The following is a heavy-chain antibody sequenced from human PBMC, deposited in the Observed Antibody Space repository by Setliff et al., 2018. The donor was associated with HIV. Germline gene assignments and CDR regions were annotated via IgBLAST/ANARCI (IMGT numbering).Heavy chain of an antibody. D-gene: IGHD3-3*01. Sequence: SETLSLTCIVSGVSTSSSSYYWGWIRQPPGKGLDWIGYIYYSGSTYYNPSLKSRVTISVDTSKNHFSLRLSSVTAADTAVYYCARQSGYTRGWDIFGVVAGSFDIWGLGTMVTVSS. J-gene: IGHJ3*02. CDR3: ARQSGYTRGWDIFGVVAGSFDI. CDR1: GVSTSSSSYY. V-gene: IGHV4-39*01. CDR2: IYYSGST.